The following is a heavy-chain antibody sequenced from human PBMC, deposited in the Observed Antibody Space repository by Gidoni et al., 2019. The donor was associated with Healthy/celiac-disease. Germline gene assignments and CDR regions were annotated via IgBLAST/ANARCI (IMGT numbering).Heavy chain of an antibody. D-gene: IGHD3-22*01. CDR1: GFTFSSYS. V-gene: IGHV3-21*01. Sequence: EVQLVESGGGLVKPGGSLRLSCAASGFTFSSYSMNWVRQAPGKGLEWVSSISSSSSYIYYADSVKGRFTISRDNAKNSLYLQMNSLRAEDTAVYYCARDRYYYDSSGFDYYYYYGMDVWGQGTTVTVSS. CDR2: ISSSSSYI. J-gene: IGHJ6*02. CDR3: ARDRYYYDSSGFDYYYYYGMDV.